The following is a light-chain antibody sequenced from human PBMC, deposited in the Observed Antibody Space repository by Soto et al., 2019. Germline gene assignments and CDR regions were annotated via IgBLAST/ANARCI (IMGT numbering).Light chain of an antibody. J-gene: IGKJ2*01. CDR3: QQYNNWPRT. Sequence: EIVMTQSPATLSVSPGERATLSCRASQSIGSNLAWYQQKPGQGPRLLIYGASTRATGIPAWFSGSGSGTEFTLTISSLQAEDFAVYYCQQYNNWPRTCGQGTKLDIK. CDR1: QSIGSN. CDR2: GAS. V-gene: IGKV3-15*01.